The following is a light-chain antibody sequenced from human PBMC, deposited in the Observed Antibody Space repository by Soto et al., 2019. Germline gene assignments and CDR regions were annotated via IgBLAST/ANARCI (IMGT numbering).Light chain of an antibody. J-gene: IGKJ1*01. Sequence: EIVLTQSPATLSLSPGARATLSCRASQSVSSFLAWYQQKPGQSPRLLIYDASSRAAGIPARFSGTGSGTDFTLTISSLEPEDFAVYYCQQRSSWWTFGQGTKVEIK. CDR2: DAS. CDR3: QQRSSWWT. CDR1: QSVSSF. V-gene: IGKV3-11*01.